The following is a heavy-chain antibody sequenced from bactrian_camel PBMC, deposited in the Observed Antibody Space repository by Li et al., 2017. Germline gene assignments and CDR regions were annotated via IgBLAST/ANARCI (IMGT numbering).Heavy chain of an antibody. V-gene: IGHV3S31*01. D-gene: IGHD2*01. CDR2: IHEGGGTT. Sequence: VQLVESGGGSVQPGGSLRLSCAASGFTFSNSAMSWVRQAPGKGLEWVSSIHEGGGTTYYSDSVKGRFTISRNNAKNTLTLQLSSLSADDMAMYFCARGLQYLSYWGPGTQVTVS. CDR3: ARGLQYLSY. CDR1: GFTFSNSA. J-gene: IGHJ4*01.